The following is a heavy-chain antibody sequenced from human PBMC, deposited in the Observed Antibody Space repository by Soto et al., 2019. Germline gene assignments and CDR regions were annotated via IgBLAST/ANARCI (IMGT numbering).Heavy chain of an antibody. Sequence: GGSLRLSCAASGFTFSSYGMHWVRQAPGKGLEWVAVIWYDGSNKYYADSVKGRFTISRDNSKNTLYLQMNSLRAEDTAVYYCARDKFYEEGATFRRVGVFDYWGQGTLVTVSS. CDR1: GFTFSSYG. CDR3: ARDKFYEEGATFRRVGVFDY. D-gene: IGHD1-26*01. V-gene: IGHV3-33*01. CDR2: IWYDGSNK. J-gene: IGHJ4*02.